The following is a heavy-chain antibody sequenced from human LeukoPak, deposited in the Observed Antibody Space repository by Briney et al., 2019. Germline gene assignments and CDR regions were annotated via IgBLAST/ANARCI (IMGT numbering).Heavy chain of an antibody. CDR2: TSAYNGNT. V-gene: IGHV1-18*01. CDR3: ARRAVVAPAFDI. CDR1: GYTFTSYG. Sequence: ASVKVSCKASGYTFTSYGISWVRQAPGQGLEWMGWTSAYNGNTNYAQKLQGRVTMTTDTSTSTAYMELRSLRSDDTAVYYCARRAVVAPAFDIWGQGTMVTVSS. J-gene: IGHJ3*02. D-gene: IGHD2-15*01.